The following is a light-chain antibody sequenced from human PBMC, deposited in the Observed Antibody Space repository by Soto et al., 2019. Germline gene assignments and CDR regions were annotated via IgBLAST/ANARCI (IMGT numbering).Light chain of an antibody. CDR3: QQYNTWVS. CDR1: QSVSSN. CDR2: GAS. V-gene: IGKV3-15*01. J-gene: IGKJ1*01. Sequence: EIVMTQSPATLSVSPGERATLSCRASQSVSSNLAWYQQKPGQAPRLLIYGASTRATGIPARFSGSGSGTEFTLTISSLQSEDSAVYCCQQYNTWVSFGQGNKVEIK.